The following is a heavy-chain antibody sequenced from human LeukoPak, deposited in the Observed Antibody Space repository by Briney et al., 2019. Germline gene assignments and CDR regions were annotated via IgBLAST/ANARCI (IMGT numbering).Heavy chain of an antibody. V-gene: IGHV4-38-2*02. CDR1: GYSISSGYY. CDR3: ARDRGSSGWFDFDY. Sequence: SETLSLTCAVSGYSISSGYYWGWIRQPPGRGLEWIGSVYHSGTTHYNPSLKSRVTISEDTSRNQFSLKLSSVPAADTAVYYCARDRGSSGWFDFDYWGQGTLVTVSS. J-gene: IGHJ4*02. D-gene: IGHD6-19*01. CDR2: VYHSGTT.